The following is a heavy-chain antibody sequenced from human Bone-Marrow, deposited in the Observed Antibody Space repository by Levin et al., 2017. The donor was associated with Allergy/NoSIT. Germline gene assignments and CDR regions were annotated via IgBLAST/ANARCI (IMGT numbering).Heavy chain of an antibody. CDR1: GGSVTSDSYS. V-gene: IGHV4-61*09. D-gene: IGHD3-16*01. J-gene: IGHJ5*02. CDR2: ISTSGNT. CDR3: ARVVGGDWFDP. Sequence: RSQTLSLTCTVSGGSVTSDSYSWSWIRQPAGEGLEWIGHISTSGNTNYNPSLKRRVSISVDTSKNQFSLKLTSVTAADTAVYFCARVVGGDWFDPWGQGTLVTVSS.